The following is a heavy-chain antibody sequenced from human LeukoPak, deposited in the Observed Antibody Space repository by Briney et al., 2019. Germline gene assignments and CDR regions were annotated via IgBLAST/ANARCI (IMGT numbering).Heavy chain of an antibody. Sequence: PSGTLSLACAFTSDSIRRNNWWSWVRQPPGKGLEWIGEIYHSGSTNYNPSLKSRVTISADTSKNQLSLKLSSVTAADTAVYYCVRVPFAFYGMEVWGKGTTVSVSS. CDR2: IYHSGST. J-gene: IGHJ6*04. CDR3: VRVPFAFYGMEV. V-gene: IGHV4-4*02. CDR1: SDSIRRNNW. D-gene: IGHD4/OR15-4a*01.